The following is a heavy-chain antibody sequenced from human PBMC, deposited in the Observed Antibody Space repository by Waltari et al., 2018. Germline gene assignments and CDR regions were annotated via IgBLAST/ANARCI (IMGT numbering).Heavy chain of an antibody. CDR2: VYHFGSS. CDR3: ARHESTHYGGFDS. D-gene: IGHD4-17*01. CDR1: GDSNTRASY. V-gene: IGHV4-38-2*01. Sequence: QVQLQESGPGLVKPSETLSLTCAVSGDSNTRASYWGWIRQPPGKGLEWIGYVYHFGSSSYNPSLKSRVTMSVDTSKRQFSLNLSSVTAADTAVYYCARHESTHYGGFDSWGRGTLVTVSA. J-gene: IGHJ4*02.